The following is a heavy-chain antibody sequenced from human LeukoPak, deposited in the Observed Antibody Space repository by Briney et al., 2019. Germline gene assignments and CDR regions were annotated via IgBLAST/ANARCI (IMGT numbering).Heavy chain of an antibody. D-gene: IGHD3-9*01. CDR1: GGSFSGYY. CDR2: INHSGST. CDR3: ARVSRGLRYFDWSHIDWFDP. Sequence: PSETLSLTCAVYGGSFSGYYWSWIRQPPGKGLEWIGEINHSGSTNYNPSLKSRVTISVDTSKNQFSLKLSSVTAADTAVYCCARVSRGLRYFDWSHIDWFDPWGQGTLVTVSS. J-gene: IGHJ5*02. V-gene: IGHV4-34*01.